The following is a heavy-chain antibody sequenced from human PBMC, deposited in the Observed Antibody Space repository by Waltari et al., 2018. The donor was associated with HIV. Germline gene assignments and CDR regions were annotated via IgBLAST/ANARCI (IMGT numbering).Heavy chain of an antibody. V-gene: IGHV4-39*07. Sequence: QLQLQESGPGLVKPSETLSLTCTVSGGSISSSSYYWCWIRQPPGKGLEWIGSIYYSGSTYYNPSLKSRVTISVDTSKNQFSLKLSSVTAADTAVYYCARDSSSWYSTYYYGMDVWGQGTTVTVSS. CDR2: IYYSGST. J-gene: IGHJ6*02. CDR3: ARDSSSWYSTYYYGMDV. CDR1: GGSISSSSYY. D-gene: IGHD6-13*01.